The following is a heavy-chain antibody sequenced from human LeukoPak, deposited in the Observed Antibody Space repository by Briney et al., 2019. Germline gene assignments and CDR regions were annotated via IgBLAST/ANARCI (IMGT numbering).Heavy chain of an antibody. CDR2: TNSDGRTT. J-gene: IGHJ4*02. CDR3: ARAKSGNYGRFDS. V-gene: IGHV3-74*01. Sequence: GGSLRLSCAASGFTFSSYWMHWVRQAPGKGLVWVSRTNSDGRTTNYADSVKGRFTISRDNAKNTLYLQMNSLRVEDTAVYYCARAKSGNYGRFDSWGQGTLVSVSS. CDR1: GFTFSSYW. D-gene: IGHD1-26*01.